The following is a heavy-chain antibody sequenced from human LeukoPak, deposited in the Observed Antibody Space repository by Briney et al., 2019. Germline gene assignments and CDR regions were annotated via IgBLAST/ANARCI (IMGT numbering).Heavy chain of an antibody. CDR2: IKTDGGST. CDR3: ARELRGGGHDPAFDY. CDR1: GFTFSSYW. Sequence: GGSLRLSCAASGFTFSSYWMYWVRQAPGKGLVWVSHIKTDGGSTSYADSVKGRFTISRDSAKNAVHLQMNSLRVEDTAVYFCARELRGGGHDPAFDYWGRGTLVTVSS. V-gene: IGHV3-74*01. J-gene: IGHJ4*02. D-gene: IGHD5-12*01.